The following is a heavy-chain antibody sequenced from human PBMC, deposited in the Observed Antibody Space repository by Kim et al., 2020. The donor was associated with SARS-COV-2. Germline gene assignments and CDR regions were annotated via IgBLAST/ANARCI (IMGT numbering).Heavy chain of an antibody. J-gene: IGHJ6*02. Sequence: SVKVSCKASGGTFSSYAISWVRQAPGQGLEWMGGIIPIFGTANYAQKFQGRVTITADESTSTAYMELSSLRSEDTAVYYCARDFGGGDVYYYYDMDVWGQGTTVTVSS. V-gene: IGHV1-69*13. CDR1: GGTFSSYA. CDR2: IIPIFGTA. D-gene: IGHD2-21*01. CDR3: ARDFGGGDVYYYYDMDV.